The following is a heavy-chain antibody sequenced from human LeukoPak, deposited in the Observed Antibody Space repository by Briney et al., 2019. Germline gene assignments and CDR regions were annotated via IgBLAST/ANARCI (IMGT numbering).Heavy chain of an antibody. CDR1: GFTFSSYA. V-gene: IGHV3-23*01. CDR2: ISGSGGST. J-gene: IGHJ6*02. D-gene: IGHD3-3*01. CDR3: ARDRGAYYDFWSGYYYYYYYGMDV. Sequence: GGSLRLSCAASGFTFSSYAMSWVRQAPGKGLEWVSAISGSGGSTYYADSVKGRFTISRDNSKNTLYLQMNSLRAEDTAVYYCARDRGAYYDFWSGYYYYYYYGMDVWGQGTTVTVSS.